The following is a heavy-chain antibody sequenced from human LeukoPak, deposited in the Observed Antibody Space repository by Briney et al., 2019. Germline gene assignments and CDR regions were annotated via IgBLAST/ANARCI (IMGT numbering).Heavy chain of an antibody. J-gene: IGHJ4*02. CDR2: ISGNSGNK. V-gene: IGHV3-23*01. CDR3: AKDLSSGSYGDYFDY. D-gene: IGHD6-19*01. Sequence: GGSLRLSCVGFEFTFSSYAMGWVRQAPGKGLEWVSVISGNSGNKYYADSVKGRFTISRDNSKNTLYLQMNSLRAEDTAVYYCAKDLSSGSYGDYFDYWGQGTLVTVSS. CDR1: EFTFSSYA.